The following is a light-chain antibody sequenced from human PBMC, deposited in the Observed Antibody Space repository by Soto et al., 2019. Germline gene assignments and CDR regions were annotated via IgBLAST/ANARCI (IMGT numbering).Light chain of an antibody. CDR2: AAS. CDR1: QSISGY. J-gene: IGKJ2*01. Sequence: DIQMTQSPSSLSASVGDRVTITCRASQSISGYLNWYQQKPGKAPNLLIYAASSMQSGVPPRFSISRSTTKFTPTITSMHTEDFPTYYSQQSYSTNLYTFGQGTKLEIK. CDR3: QQSYSTNLYT. V-gene: IGKV1-39*01.